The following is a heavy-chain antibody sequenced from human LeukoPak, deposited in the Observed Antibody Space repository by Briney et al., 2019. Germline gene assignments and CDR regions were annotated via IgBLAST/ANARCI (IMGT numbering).Heavy chain of an antibody. Sequence: PGGSLRLSCAASGFTFRDHYMDWVRQVPGKGLEWVGRSKAKTYTTEYAASARGRFTISRDASKDSLYLQMNSLKTEDTAVYYCVRGRNSFDVWGQGTMVTVSS. CDR3: VRGRNSFDV. CDR1: GFTFRDHY. J-gene: IGHJ3*01. CDR2: SKAKTYTT. V-gene: IGHV3-72*01.